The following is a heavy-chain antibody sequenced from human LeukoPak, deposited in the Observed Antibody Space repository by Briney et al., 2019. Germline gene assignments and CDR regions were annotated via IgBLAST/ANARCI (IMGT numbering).Heavy chain of an antibody. CDR2: IIPILGIA. CDR1: GGTFSSYT. J-gene: IGHJ6*03. Sequence: SVKVSCKASGGTFSSYTISWVRQAPGQGLEWMGRIIPILGIANYAQKFQRKVTITADKSTSTAYMELSSLRSEDTAAYYCARDLGRMSPNHYYYYYMDVWGKGTTVTVSS. CDR3: ARDLGRMSPNHYYYYYMDV. D-gene: IGHD2-8*01. V-gene: IGHV1-69*04.